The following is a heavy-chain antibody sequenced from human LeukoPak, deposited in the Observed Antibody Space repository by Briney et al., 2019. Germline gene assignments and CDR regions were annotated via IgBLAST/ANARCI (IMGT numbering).Heavy chain of an antibody. D-gene: IGHD4-17*01. CDR3: AKGATYDYSEYYEDF. CDR2: TTGSGINT. J-gene: IGHJ4*02. V-gene: IGHV3-23*01. CDR1: GFAINNYV. Sequence: PGESLRLSCAASGFAINNYVMSWVRQAPGKGLQWVAVTTGSGINTYYADSVKGRFTISRDTSKNTLYLQMSSLRAEDTATYYCAKGATYDYSEYYEDFWGQGTPVTVSS.